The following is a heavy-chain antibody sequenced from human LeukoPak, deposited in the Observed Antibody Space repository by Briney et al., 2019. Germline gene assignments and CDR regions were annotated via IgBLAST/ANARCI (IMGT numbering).Heavy chain of an antibody. D-gene: IGHD5-24*01. CDR1: GGSISSYY. Sequence: SETLSLTCTVSGGSISSYYWSWIRQPPGKGLEWIGYIYYSGSTNYNPSLKSRVTISVDTPKNQFSLKLSSVTAADTAVYYCARVEMATIRLWGQGTLVTVSS. J-gene: IGHJ4*02. V-gene: IGHV4-59*01. CDR2: IYYSGST. CDR3: ARVEMATIRL.